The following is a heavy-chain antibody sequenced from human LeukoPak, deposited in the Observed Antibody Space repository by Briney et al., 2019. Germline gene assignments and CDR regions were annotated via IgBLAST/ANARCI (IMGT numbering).Heavy chain of an antibody. J-gene: IGHJ4*02. Sequence: GGSLRLSCTASGFTFSDYWMTWVRQAPGKGLEWVANIKQDGSAKYYVDSVKGRFTISRDDAKNSLYLQMDSLRVEDTATYYCARWRGSTSERSDYWGQGTLVTVSS. V-gene: IGHV3-7*01. D-gene: IGHD2-2*01. CDR2: IKQDGSAK. CDR1: GFTFSDYW. CDR3: ARWRGSTSERSDY.